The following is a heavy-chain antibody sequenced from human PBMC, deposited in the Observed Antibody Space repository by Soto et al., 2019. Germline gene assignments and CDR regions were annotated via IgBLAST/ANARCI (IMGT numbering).Heavy chain of an antibody. CDR1: GAGDTFSNYG. Sequence: QVHLVQSVAEVKSPGSAVKVSCKVSGAGDTFSNYGLNWMRQAPGQGLEWMGGTIPAFGTANYAQKFQGRVTITADTSTTPAYMELSSLRSDDPAVYYCWRHDKTALPPLDSWGQGTLVSVSS. D-gene: IGHD1-1*01. CDR2: TIPAFGTA. V-gene: IGHV1-69*06. J-gene: IGHJ4*02. CDR3: WRHDKTALPPLDS.